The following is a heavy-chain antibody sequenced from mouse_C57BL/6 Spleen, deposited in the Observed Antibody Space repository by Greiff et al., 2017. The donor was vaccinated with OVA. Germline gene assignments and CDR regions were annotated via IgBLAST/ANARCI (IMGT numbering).Heavy chain of an antibody. CDR1: GFNIKDDY. J-gene: IGHJ1*03. Sequence: EVQLQESGAELVRPGASVKLSCTASGFNIKDDYMHWVKQRPEQGLEWIGWIDPENGDTEYASKFQGKATITADTSSNTAYLQLSSLTSEDTAVYYCTTGNFDVWGTGTTVTVSS. CDR3: TTGNFDV. CDR2: IDPENGDT. V-gene: IGHV14-4*01.